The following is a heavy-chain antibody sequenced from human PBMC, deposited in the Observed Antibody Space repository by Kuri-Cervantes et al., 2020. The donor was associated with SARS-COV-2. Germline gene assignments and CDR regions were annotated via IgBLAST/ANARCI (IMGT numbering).Heavy chain of an antibody. D-gene: IGHD3-10*01. CDR1: GGSFSGYY. J-gene: IGHJ4*02. CDR3: ARITMVRGYYFDY. Sequence: GSLRLSCAVYGGSFSGYYWSWIRQPPGKGLEWIGGINHSGSTYYNPSLKSRVTISVDTSKNQFSLKLSSVTAADTAVYYCARITMVRGYYFDYWGQGTRVTGAS. V-gene: IGHV4-34*01. CDR2: INHSGST.